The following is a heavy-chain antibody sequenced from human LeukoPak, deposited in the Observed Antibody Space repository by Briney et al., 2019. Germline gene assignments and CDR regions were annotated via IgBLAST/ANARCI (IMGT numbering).Heavy chain of an antibody. CDR3: ARGGNSGLPWWHYFDY. CDR1: GYTFTGYY. D-gene: IGHD4-23*01. Sequence: ASVTVSFKASGYTFTGYYMHWVRQAPGQGLEWMGWINPNSGGTNYAQKFQGRVTMTRDTSISTAYMELSRLRSDDTAVYYCARGGNSGLPWWHYFDYWGQGTLVTVSS. CDR2: INPNSGGT. J-gene: IGHJ4*02. V-gene: IGHV1-2*02.